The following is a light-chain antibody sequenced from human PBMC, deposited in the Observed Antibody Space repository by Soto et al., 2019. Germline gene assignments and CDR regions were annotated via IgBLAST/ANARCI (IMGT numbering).Light chain of an antibody. J-gene: IGKJ4*01. CDR1: QSVDND. CDR3: QQYNNWPLT. V-gene: IGKV3D-15*01. Sequence: EIVMTQSPATLSVSPGDRATLSCRASQSVDNDLAWYQQKPGQPPRLLIHDASTRATGIPATFSGSQSGTEFTLTISSLLSEDFAVYFCQQYNNWPLTFGGGTKVDI. CDR2: DAS.